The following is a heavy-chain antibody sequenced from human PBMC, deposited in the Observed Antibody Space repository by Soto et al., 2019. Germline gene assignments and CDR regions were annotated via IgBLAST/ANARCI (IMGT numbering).Heavy chain of an antibody. CDR1: GGSISSYY. CDR3: ARETQYCSGGSCYPGWSFDAFDI. D-gene: IGHD2-15*01. CDR2: IYYSGST. J-gene: IGHJ3*02. V-gene: IGHV4-59*01. Sequence: PSETLSLTCTVSGGSISSYYWSWIRQPPGKGLEWIGYIYYSGSTNYNPSLKSRVTISVDTSKNQFSLKLSSVTAADTAVYYCARETQYCSGGSCYPGWSFDAFDIWGQGTMVT.